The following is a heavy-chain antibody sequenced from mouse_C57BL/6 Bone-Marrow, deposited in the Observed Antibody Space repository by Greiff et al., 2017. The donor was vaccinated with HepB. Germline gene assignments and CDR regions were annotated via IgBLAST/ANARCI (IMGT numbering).Heavy chain of an antibody. V-gene: IGHV15-2*01. D-gene: IGHD2-3*01. CDR2: ILPSIGRT. CDR3: ARHDGYPFAY. CDR1: DSEVFPIAY. Sequence: QVQLQQSGSELRSPGSSVKLSCKDFDSEVFPIAYMSWVRQKPGHGFEWVGGILPSIGRTIYGEKFEDKATLDADTLSNTAYLELNSLTSEDSAIYYCARHDGYPFAYWGQGTLVTVSA. J-gene: IGHJ3*01.